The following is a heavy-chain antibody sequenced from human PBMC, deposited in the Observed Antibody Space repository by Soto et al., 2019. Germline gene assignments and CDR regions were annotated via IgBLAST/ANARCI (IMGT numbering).Heavy chain of an antibody. J-gene: IGHJ6*02. CDR1: GFTFSSYG. V-gene: IGHV3-33*01. Sequence: QVQLVESGGGVVQPGRSLRLSCAASGFTFSSYGMHWVRQAPGKGLEWVAGIWYDGSNKYYADSVKGRFTISRDNSKNTLYLQMNSLRAEDTAVYYCARDGRDSSSWANYYYYGMDVWGQGTTVTVSS. D-gene: IGHD6-13*01. CDR3: ARDGRDSSSWANYYYYGMDV. CDR2: IWYDGSNK.